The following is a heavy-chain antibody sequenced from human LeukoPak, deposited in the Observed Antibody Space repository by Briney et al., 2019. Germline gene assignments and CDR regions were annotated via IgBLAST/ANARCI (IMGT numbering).Heavy chain of an antibody. CDR3: ARLPGIAVAGTGPYFDY. D-gene: IGHD6-19*01. V-gene: IGHV3-30*03. J-gene: IGHJ4*02. CDR2: ISDDGSNK. Sequence: GGSLRLSCAASGFTFSSYGMHWVRQAPGKGLEWVAVISDDGSNKYYADSVKGRFTISRDNAKNSLYLQMNSLRAEDTAVYYCARLPGIAVAGTGPYFDYWGQGTLVTVSS. CDR1: GFTFSSYG.